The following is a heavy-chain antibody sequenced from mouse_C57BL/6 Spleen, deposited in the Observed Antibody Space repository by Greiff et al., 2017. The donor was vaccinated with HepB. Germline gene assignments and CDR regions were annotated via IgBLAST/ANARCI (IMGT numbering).Heavy chain of an antibody. V-gene: IGHV1-82*01. CDR1: GYAFSSSW. J-gene: IGHJ2*01. D-gene: IGHD2-5*01. CDR3: ARDSNGDY. CDR2: IYPGDGDT. Sequence: VQLQQSGPELVKPGASVKISCKASGYAFSSSWMNWVKQRPGKGLEWIGRIYPGDGDTNYNGKFKGKATLTADKSSSTAYMQLSSLTSEDSAVYFCARDSNGDYWGQGTTLTVSS.